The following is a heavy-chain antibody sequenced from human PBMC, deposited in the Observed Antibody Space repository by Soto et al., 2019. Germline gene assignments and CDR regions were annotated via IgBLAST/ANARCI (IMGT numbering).Heavy chain of an antibody. J-gene: IGHJ4*02. Sequence: GASVKVSCKASGYTFTSYGISWVRQAPGQGLEWMGWISAYNGNTNYAQKLQGRVTMTTDTSTSTAYMELRSLRSDDTAVYYCARSIVVVPAAIPQGGGSAYYFDYWGQGTLVTVSS. CDR3: ARSIVVVPAAIPQGGGSAYYFDY. V-gene: IGHV1-18*04. D-gene: IGHD2-2*02. CDR2: ISAYNGNT. CDR1: GYTFTSYG.